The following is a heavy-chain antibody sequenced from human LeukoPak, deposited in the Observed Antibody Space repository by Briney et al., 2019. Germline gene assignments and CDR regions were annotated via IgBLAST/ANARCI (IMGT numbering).Heavy chain of an antibody. J-gene: IGHJ4*02. V-gene: IGHV1-18*04. CDR3: ARAGYDLLTLAPDPANDY. CDR1: GYTFTTYH. Sequence: ASVNVSCKASGYTFTTYHIHWVRQAPGQGLVWMGWITAYNGNTNYAQKLQGRVTMTTDTSTSTAYMELRSLRSDDTAVYYCARAGYDLLTLAPDPANDYWGQGTLVTVSS. CDR2: ITAYNGNT. D-gene: IGHD3-9*01.